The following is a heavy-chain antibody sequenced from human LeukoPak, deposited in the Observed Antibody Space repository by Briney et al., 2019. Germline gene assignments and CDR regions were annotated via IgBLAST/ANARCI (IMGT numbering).Heavy chain of an antibody. J-gene: IGHJ4*02. CDR2: ISSSGSTI. D-gene: IGHD1-26*01. Sequence: GGSLRLSCAASGFTFSDNYISWIRQAPGKGLEWVSYISSSGSTIYYTDSVKGRFTISRDNAKNSLYLQLNSLRAEDTAVYFCARVAGSSMDDYWGQGTLVTVSS. CDR1: GFTFSDNY. CDR3: ARVAGSSMDDY. V-gene: IGHV3-11*01.